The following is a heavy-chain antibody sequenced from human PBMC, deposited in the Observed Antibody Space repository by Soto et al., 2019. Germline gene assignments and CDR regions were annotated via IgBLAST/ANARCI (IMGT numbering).Heavy chain of an antibody. J-gene: IGHJ6*02. Sequence: QVQLVQSGAEVKKPGSSVKVSCKASGGTFSSYAISWVRQAPGQGLEWMGGIIPIFGTANYAQKFQGRVTITADESTSTAYMELSSLRSEDTAVYYCARVVSGYDILAGSKNPLYYYYGMDVWGQGTTVTVSS. CDR1: GGTFSSYA. CDR2: IIPIFGTA. CDR3: ARVVSGYDILAGSKNPLYYYYGMDV. D-gene: IGHD3-9*01. V-gene: IGHV1-69*01.